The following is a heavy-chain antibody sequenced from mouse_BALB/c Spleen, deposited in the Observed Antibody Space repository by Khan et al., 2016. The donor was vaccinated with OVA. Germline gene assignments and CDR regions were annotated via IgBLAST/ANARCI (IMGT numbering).Heavy chain of an antibody. V-gene: IGHV3-8*02. J-gene: IGHJ3*01. CDR3: ARSTYRYAFAY. CDR1: GDSITSGY. CDR2: IIYTGSI. D-gene: IGHD2-14*01. Sequence: EVKLLESGPSLVKPSQTLSLTCSVTGDSITSGYWNWIRKFPGNKFEFMGYIIYTGSIYYNPSLKSRISITRHTSKTQYYLQLNSVTTEDTATYYCARSTYRYAFAYWGQGTLVTVSA.